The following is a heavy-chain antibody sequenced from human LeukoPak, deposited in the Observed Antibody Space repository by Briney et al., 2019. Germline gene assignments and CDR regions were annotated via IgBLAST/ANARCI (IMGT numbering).Heavy chain of an antibody. CDR2: VNGRGATT. V-gene: IGHV3-23*01. Sequence: GGSLRLSCAVSGTTLSNYGMSWVRQAPGKGPEWVASVNGRGATTYYADSVRGRFTISRDNSKNTLYLQMISLGADDTAIYFCAKAPATGEGYYFYYMDVWGKGTTVTVSS. J-gene: IGHJ6*03. D-gene: IGHD7-27*01. CDR3: AKAPATGEGYYFYYMDV. CDR1: GTTLSNYG.